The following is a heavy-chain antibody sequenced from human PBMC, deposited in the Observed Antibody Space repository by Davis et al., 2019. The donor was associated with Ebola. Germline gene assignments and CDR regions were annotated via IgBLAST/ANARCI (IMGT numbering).Heavy chain of an antibody. CDR2: INHSGST. Sequence: SETLSLTCSVSGGSIFVGGHYWSWIRQPPGKGLEWIGEINHSGSTNYNPSLKSRVTISVDTSKNQFSLKLSSVTAADTAVYYCARRITIFGVVIIEVGYFDYWGQGTLVTVSS. CDR1: GGSIFVGGHY. CDR3: ARRITIFGVVIIEVGYFDY. D-gene: IGHD3-3*01. J-gene: IGHJ4*02. V-gene: IGHV4-34*01.